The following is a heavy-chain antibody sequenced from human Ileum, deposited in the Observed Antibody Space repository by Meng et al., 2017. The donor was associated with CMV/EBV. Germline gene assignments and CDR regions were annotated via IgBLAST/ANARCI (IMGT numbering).Heavy chain of an antibody. J-gene: IGHJ4*02. D-gene: IGHD2-15*01. CDR2: MHYTGIT. CDR3: ARDTDNHGALFDY. Sequence: SEPLSPTCTVSGASITNYFSYWGSVRQSPGQGLEWLGSMHYTGITYYSPSLRGRLSISVDTSRNQFSLYLSSVTAADTALYYCARDTDNHGALFDYWGLGTLVTVSS. CDR1: GASITNYFSY. V-gene: IGHV4-39*07.